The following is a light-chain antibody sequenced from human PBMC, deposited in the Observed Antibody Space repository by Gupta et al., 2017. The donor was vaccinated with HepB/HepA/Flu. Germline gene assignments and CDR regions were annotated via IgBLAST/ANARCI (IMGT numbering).Light chain of an antibody. V-gene: IGLV1-44*01. CDR3: AAWDDSLSLV. Sequence: SVLTPPPSASGTPGQRVTISCSGSSSNIGSNAVNWYHQLPGTAPKLLIYGNDQRPSGVPDRFSGSKSGTSASLAISGLQSEDEADYYCAAWDDSLSLVFGGGTTLTVL. CDR1: SSNIGSNA. CDR2: GND. J-gene: IGLJ2*01.